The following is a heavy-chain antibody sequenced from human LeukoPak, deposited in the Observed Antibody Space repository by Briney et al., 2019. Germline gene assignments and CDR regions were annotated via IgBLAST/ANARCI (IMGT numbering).Heavy chain of an antibody. CDR3: AKCYRGVVPDAFDI. CDR1: GFTFSSSA. D-gene: IGHD1-14*01. V-gene: IGHV3-23*01. J-gene: IGHJ3*02. Sequence: PGGSLRLSCAASGFTFSSSAMSWVRQVPGKGLEWVSGISASGGSTYYADSVKGRFTISRDNSKNTLYLQMNSLRAEDTAVYYCAKCYRGVVPDAFDIWGQGTMVTVSS. CDR2: ISASGGST.